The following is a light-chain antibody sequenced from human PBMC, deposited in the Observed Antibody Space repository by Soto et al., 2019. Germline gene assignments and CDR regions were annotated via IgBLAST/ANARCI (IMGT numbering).Light chain of an antibody. Sequence: EFVLTQSPGTLSLSPGERATLSCRASQSISSNLAWYQQKPGQAPRLLIYDASTRATGIPARFSGSGSGTEFTLTISSLQSADFAVYYCQQYNNWPRTFGLGTKVDIK. CDR1: QSISSN. V-gene: IGKV3-15*01. J-gene: IGKJ1*01. CDR3: QQYNNWPRT. CDR2: DAS.